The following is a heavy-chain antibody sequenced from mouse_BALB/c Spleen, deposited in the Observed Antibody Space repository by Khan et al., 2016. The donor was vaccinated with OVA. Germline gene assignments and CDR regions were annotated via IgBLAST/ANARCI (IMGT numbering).Heavy chain of an antibody. CDR2: VSTGGGYT. V-gene: IGHV5-6*01. D-gene: IGHD1-1*01. Sequence: EVELVESGGDLVKPGGSLKLSCAASGFTFSTYGMSWVRQTPDKRLEWVATVSTGGGYTYYPDSVKGRFTIYRDHAKNTLYLQMSSLKSEDTAMVYCARLAYYYDSEGFAYWGQGTLVTVSA. CDR1: GFTFSTYG. CDR3: ARLAYYYDSEGFAY. J-gene: IGHJ3*01.